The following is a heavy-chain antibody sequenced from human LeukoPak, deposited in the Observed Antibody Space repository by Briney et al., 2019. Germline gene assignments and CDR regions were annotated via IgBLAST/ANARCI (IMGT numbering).Heavy chain of an antibody. CDR3: ARFATYGSGTYAFDY. Sequence: GGSLRLSCSASGLTVSDNFLSWVRQAPGKGLEWVSSISTSSSYIYYADSVKGRFTISRDNAKNSLYLQMNSLRAEDTAVYYCARFATYGSGTYAFDYWGQGTLVTVSS. D-gene: IGHD3-10*01. CDR2: ISTSSSYI. V-gene: IGHV3-21*01. CDR1: GLTVSDNF. J-gene: IGHJ4*02.